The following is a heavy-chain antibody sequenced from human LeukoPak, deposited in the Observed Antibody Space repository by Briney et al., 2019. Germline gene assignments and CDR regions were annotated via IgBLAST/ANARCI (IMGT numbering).Heavy chain of an antibody. CDR2: INWNGGST. CDR3: ARDRGYSYAKGFDY. CDR1: GFTFDDYG. Sequence: PGGSLRLSCAASGFTFDDYGMSWVRQAPGKGLEWVSGINWNGGSTGYADSVNGRFTISRDNAKNSLYLQMNSLRAEDTSLYYCARDRGYSYAKGFDYWGQGTLVSDSS. J-gene: IGHJ4*02. D-gene: IGHD5-18*01. V-gene: IGHV3-20*04.